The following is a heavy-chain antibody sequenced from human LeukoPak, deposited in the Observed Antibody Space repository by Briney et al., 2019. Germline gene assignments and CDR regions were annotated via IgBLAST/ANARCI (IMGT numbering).Heavy chain of an antibody. CDR3: TRDRNYRPHYYYYYGMDV. CDR2: IRSKAYGGTT. D-gene: IGHD1-7*01. J-gene: IGHJ6*02. Sequence: GGSLRLSCTASGFTFGDYAMSWVRQAPGKGLEWVGFIRSKAYGGTTEYAASVKGRFTISRDDSKSIAYLQMNSLKTEDTAVYYCTRDRNYRPHYYYYYGMDVWGQGTTVTVSS. V-gene: IGHV3-49*04. CDR1: GFTFGDYA.